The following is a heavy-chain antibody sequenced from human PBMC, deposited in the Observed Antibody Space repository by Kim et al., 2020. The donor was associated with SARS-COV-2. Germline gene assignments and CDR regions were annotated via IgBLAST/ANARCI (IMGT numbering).Heavy chain of an antibody. J-gene: IGHJ4*02. CDR2: IYYSGST. CDR3: ARHDVVVPAVVVPFDY. D-gene: IGHD2-2*01. CDR1: GGSISSSSYY. Sequence: SETLSLTCTVSGGSISSSSYYWGWIRQPPGKGLEWIGSIYYSGSTNYNPSLKSRVTISVDTSKNQFSLKLSSVTAADTAVYYCARHDVVVPAVVVPFDYWGQGALVTVSS. V-gene: IGHV4-39*01.